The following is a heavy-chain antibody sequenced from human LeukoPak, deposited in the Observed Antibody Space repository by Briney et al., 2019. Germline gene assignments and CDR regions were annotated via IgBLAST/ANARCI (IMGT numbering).Heavy chain of an antibody. Sequence: PGGSLRLSCAASGFIFSDYYMSWIRQAPGKGLEWVSYISDSGSTIYYADSVKGRFTISRDNAKNSLYLQMSSLRAEDTAVYYCARHEVGEDYGDSWGQGTLVTVSS. CDR1: GFIFSDYY. CDR2: ISDSGSTI. J-gene: IGHJ4*02. V-gene: IGHV3-11*01. D-gene: IGHD4-17*01. CDR3: ARHEVGEDYGDS.